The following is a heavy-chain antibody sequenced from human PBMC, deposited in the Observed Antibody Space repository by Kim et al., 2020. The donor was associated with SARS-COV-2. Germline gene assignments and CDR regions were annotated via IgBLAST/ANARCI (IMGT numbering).Heavy chain of an antibody. Sequence: GGSLRLSCAASGFTFSSYGMHWVRQAPGKGLEWVAVISYDGSNKYYADSVKGRFTISRDNSKNTLYLQMNSLRAEDTAVYYCAKDHPAGSHAALDYYYYGMDVWGQGTTVTVSS. CDR1: GFTFSSYG. J-gene: IGHJ6*02. CDR3: AKDHPAGSHAALDYYYYGMDV. CDR2: ISYDGSNK. V-gene: IGHV3-30*18. D-gene: IGHD3-16*01.